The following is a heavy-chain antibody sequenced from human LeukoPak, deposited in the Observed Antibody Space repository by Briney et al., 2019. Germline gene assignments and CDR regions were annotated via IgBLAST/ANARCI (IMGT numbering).Heavy chain of an antibody. D-gene: IGHD2-21*02. CDR3: AKWGCSGSDCYPFDY. CDR1: GFTFSNNW. Sequence: PGGSLRLSCAASGFTFSNNWMSWVRQAPGKGLEWVANIKQDGSEKYYVDSVKGRFTISRDNSKNTLYLQMNSLRAEDTAVYYCAKWGCSGSDCYPFDYWGQGTLVTVSS. J-gene: IGHJ4*02. CDR2: IKQDGSEK. V-gene: IGHV3-7*03.